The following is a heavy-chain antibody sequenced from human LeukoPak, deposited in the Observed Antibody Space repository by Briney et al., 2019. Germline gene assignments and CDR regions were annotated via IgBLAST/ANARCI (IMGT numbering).Heavy chain of an antibody. J-gene: IGHJ3*02. Sequence: SGPSLVKPTQTLTLTCTFSGFLLSTSGMCVSWIRQTPGKALEWLALIVWDDDKYYSTSPKTRLTSSKDTTKNQVVLTMTNMDPVDTATYYCARIHMITFGGVIVAEDAFDIWGQGTMVTVSS. CDR2: IVWDDDK. CDR1: GFLLSTSGMC. CDR3: ARIHMITFGGVIVAEDAFDI. D-gene: IGHD3-16*02. V-gene: IGHV2-70*01.